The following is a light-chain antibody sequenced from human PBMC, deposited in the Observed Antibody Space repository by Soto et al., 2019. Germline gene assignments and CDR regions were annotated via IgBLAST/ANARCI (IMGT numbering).Light chain of an antibody. Sequence: QSALTQPASVSGSPGQSITISGTGTSSDIGAYNHVSWYQQHPGKVPKVMIYEVNNRHSGVSNRFSASNSGNTASLTISGLQAEDEAAYYCSSFTNSGTWVFGGGTKLTVL. J-gene: IGLJ3*02. CDR3: SSFTNSGTWV. V-gene: IGLV2-14*03. CDR2: EVN. CDR1: SSDIGAYNH.